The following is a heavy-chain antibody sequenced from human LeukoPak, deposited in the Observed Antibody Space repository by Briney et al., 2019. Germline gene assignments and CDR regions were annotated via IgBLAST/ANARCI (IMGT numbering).Heavy chain of an antibody. CDR1: GGSISSSSYY. V-gene: IGHV4-39*01. J-gene: IGHJ5*02. D-gene: IGHD3-10*01. CDR3: ARPRGYYYGFNWFDP. Sequence: SETLSLTCTVSGGSISSSSYYWGWIRQPPGKGLEWIGSIYYSGSTYYNPSLKSRVTISVDTSKNQFSLKLSSVTAADTAVYYCARPRGYYYGFNWFDPWGQGTLVTVSS. CDR2: IYYSGST.